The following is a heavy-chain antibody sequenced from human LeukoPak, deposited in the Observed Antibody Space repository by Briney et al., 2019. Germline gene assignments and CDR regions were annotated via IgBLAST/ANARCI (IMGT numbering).Heavy chain of an antibody. CDR1: GGSISSSSYY. Sequence: PSETLSLTCTVSGGSISSSSYYWGWLRQPPGKGLEWIGSIYYSGSTYYNPSLKSRATISVDTSKNQFSLKLSSVTAADTAVYYCARDVLRYFDALDAFDIWGQGTMVTVSS. CDR2: IYYSGST. J-gene: IGHJ3*02. V-gene: IGHV4-39*07. CDR3: ARDVLRYFDALDAFDI. D-gene: IGHD3-9*01.